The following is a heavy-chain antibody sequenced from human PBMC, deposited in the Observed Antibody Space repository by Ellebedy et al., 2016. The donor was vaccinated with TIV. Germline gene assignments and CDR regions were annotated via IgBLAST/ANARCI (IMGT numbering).Heavy chain of an antibody. V-gene: IGHV1-24*01. Sequence: AASVKVSCKVSGDTLTELSMHWVRQAPGKGLEWMGGFDPEDGETIYAQKFQGRVTMTEDTSTDTAYMELSSLRAEDTAVYYCARAGSSGWEAYFDLWGRGTLVTVSS. J-gene: IGHJ2*01. CDR2: FDPEDGET. D-gene: IGHD6-19*01. CDR3: ARAGSSGWEAYFDL. CDR1: GDTLTELS.